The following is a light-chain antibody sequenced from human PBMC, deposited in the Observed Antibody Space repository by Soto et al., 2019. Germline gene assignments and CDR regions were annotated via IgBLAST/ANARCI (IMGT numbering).Light chain of an antibody. V-gene: IGLV2-8*01. Sequence: QSALTQPPSASGSPGQSVTISCTGTSSDVGDYNYVSWYQQHPGKAPKLMIYEVSKRPSGVPDRFSGSKSGNTASLTVSGLQAEDEADYYCSLYVGNNNLVFGGGTKLTVL. J-gene: IGLJ2*01. CDR3: SLYVGNNNLV. CDR1: SSDVGDYNY. CDR2: EVS.